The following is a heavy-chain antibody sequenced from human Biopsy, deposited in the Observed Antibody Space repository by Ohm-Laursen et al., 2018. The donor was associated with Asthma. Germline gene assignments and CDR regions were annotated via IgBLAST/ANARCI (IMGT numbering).Heavy chain of an antibody. CDR2: FATDGSNK. CDR3: VKDHSAGYYYFDD. CDR1: GFTFSSYS. J-gene: IGHJ4*02. D-gene: IGHD2-21*01. V-gene: IGHV3-64D*08. Sequence: SLRLSCTASGFTFSSYSLHWVRQPPGRGPEIVSFFATDGSNKFYADSVKGRFTVSRDNSKHTLYLHMTGLRADDTGVYYCVKDHSAGYYYFDDWGQGAQVTVSS.